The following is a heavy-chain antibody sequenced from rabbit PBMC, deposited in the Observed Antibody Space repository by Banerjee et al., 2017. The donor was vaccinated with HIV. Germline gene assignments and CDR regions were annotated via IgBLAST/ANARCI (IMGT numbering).Heavy chain of an antibody. CDR1: GFDFSSYY. J-gene: IGHJ6*01. CDR3: VRESSLYYDSGWGGHL. Sequence: QLVESGGGLVQPGGSLKLSCKASGFDFSSYYMSWVRQAPGKGLEWIGYIDPVFVSTHYASWVSGRFSISRENTQNTLYLQLNSLTAADTATYFCVRESSLYYDSGWGGHLWGPGTLVTVS. V-gene: IGHV1S7*01. CDR2: IDPVFVST. D-gene: IGHD4-1*01.